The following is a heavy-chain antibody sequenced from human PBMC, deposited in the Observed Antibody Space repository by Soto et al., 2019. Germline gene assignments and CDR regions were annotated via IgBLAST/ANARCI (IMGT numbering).Heavy chain of an antibody. J-gene: IGHJ4*02. CDR2: ISYDGSNK. CDR1: GFTFRSYG. V-gene: IGHV3-30*18. D-gene: IGHD1-26*01. Sequence: GGSLRLSCAASGFTFRSYGMHWVRQAPAKGLEWVAVISYDGSNKYYADSVKGRIAIARDNSKNTLYLQMNSLRVEDTALYYCAKFEGGVSGPVDYWGQGTLVTVS. CDR3: AKFEGGVSGPVDY.